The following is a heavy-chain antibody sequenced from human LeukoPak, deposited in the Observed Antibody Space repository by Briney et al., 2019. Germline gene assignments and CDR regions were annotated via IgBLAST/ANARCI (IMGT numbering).Heavy chain of an antibody. J-gene: IGHJ3*02. D-gene: IGHD2-2*01. CDR1: GGTFSSDP. Sequence: SVKVSCKASGGTFSSDPITWVRQAPGQGLEWMGGTIPFLGATTYAQRFQGRISITTDESTTTAYMELSSLRSEDTAVYYCARATNLGDCGSRSCYGVWPFDIWGQGTMVTVSS. CDR2: TIPFLGAT. V-gene: IGHV1-69*05. CDR3: ARATNLGDCGSRSCYGVWPFDI.